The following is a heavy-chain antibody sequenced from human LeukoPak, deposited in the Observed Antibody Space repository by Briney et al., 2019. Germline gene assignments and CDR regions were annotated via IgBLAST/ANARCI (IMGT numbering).Heavy chain of an antibody. V-gene: IGHV4-34*01. CDR3: ARARTYGYPRGFDY. D-gene: IGHD5-18*01. CDR1: GGSFSGYY. Sequence: KPSETLSLTCAAYGGSFSGYYWSWIRQPPGKGLEWIGEINHSGSTNYIPSLKSRVTISVDTSKNQFSLKLSSVSAADTAVYYCARARTYGYPRGFDYWGQGTLVTVSS. CDR2: INHSGST. J-gene: IGHJ4*02.